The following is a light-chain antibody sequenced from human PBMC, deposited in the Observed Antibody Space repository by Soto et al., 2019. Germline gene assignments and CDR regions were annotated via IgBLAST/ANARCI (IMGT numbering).Light chain of an antibody. V-gene: IGKV1D-12*01. CDR2: AAS. CDR1: HGISSW. J-gene: IGKJ4*01. Sequence: DIQMTQTPSSLSASVGDRVTITCRGSHGISSWLAWYQQKPGKAPKLLIYAASSLQSGVPSRFSGSGSGTDFTLTISSLQPEDFATYYCQQSYSTPKLTFGGGTKVDIK. CDR3: QQSYSTPKLT.